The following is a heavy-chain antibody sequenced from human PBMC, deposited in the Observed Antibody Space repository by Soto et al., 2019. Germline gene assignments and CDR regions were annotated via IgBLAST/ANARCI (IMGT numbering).Heavy chain of an antibody. CDR3: ASHSGSSPEGRYYYGMDV. D-gene: IGHD1-26*01. V-gene: IGHV1-69*12. CDR1: GGTFSSYA. CDR2: IISIFGTA. J-gene: IGHJ6*02. Sequence: QVQLVQSGAEVKKPGSSVKVSCKASGGTFSSYAISWVRQAPGQGLEWMGGIISIFGTADYAQQFQGRVTITADESTSTAYMELSSLRSEDTAVYYCASHSGSSPEGRYYYGMDVRGQGTTVTVSS.